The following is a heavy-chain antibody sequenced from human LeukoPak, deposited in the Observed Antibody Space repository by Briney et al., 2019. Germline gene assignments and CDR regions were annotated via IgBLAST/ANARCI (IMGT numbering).Heavy chain of an antibody. CDR2: IYSGDRT. V-gene: IGHV3-66*01. Sequence: GGSLRLSCAASGFIVSSDYMSWVRQSPGKGLEWVSVIYSGDRTYYADSVKGRFTTSSDSSKNTLYLQMNSLRAEDTAVYYCARDGGYRYGYGFDYWGQGTLVTVSS. J-gene: IGHJ4*02. D-gene: IGHD5-18*01. CDR3: ARDGGYRYGYGFDY. CDR1: GFIVSSDY.